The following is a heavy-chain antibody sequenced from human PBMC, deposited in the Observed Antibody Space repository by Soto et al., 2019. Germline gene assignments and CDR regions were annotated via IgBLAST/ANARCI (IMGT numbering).Heavy chain of an antibody. V-gene: IGHV5-51*01. CDR1: GYSFNSYW. D-gene: IGHD6-13*01. J-gene: IGHJ5*02. Sequence: PGEALKTCWKGSGYSFNSYWIGVGRQMRGKCLGWMVIIYPGHSDSRYSPSFQGQVPIPADKSISTAYLQWSSLKASDTAMYYCSRLGGSSWYRGFDPWGQGTLVTVYS. CDR3: SRLGGSSWYRGFDP. CDR2: IYPGHSDS.